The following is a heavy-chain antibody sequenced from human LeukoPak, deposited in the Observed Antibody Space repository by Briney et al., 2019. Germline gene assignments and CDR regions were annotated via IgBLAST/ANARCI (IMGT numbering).Heavy chain of an antibody. CDR1: GYTFTSYD. J-gene: IGHJ5*02. V-gene: IGHV1-8*03. D-gene: IGHD3-10*01. CDR2: MNPNSGNT. CDR3: ARALKTVGGRNWFDP. Sequence: ASVKVSCKASGYTFTSYDINWVRQATGQGLEWMGWMNPNSGNTGYAQKFQGRVTITRNTSISTAYMELSSLRSEDTAVYYCARALKTVGGRNWFDPWGQGMLVTVSS.